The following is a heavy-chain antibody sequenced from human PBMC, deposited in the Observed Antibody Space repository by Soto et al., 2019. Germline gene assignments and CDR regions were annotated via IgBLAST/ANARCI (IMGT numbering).Heavy chain of an antibody. Sequence: QVQLVESGGGVVQPGRSLRLSCAASGFTFSSYGMHWVRQAPGKGLEWVAVISYDGSNKYYADSVKGRFTISRDNSKNTLYLQMNSLRAEDTAEYYCAKDSSSYYYYGMDVWGQGTTVTVSS. CDR1: GFTFSSYG. V-gene: IGHV3-30*18. CDR3: AKDSSSYYYYGMDV. J-gene: IGHJ6*02. CDR2: ISYDGSNK.